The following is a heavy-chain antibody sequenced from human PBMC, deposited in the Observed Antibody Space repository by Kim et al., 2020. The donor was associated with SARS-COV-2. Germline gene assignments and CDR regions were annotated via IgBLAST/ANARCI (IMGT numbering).Heavy chain of an antibody. CDR2: ISYDGSNK. D-gene: IGHD6-13*01. CDR3: AKDRERGGYSSSWYYFDY. CDR1: GFTFSSYG. J-gene: IGHJ4*02. V-gene: IGHV3-30*18. Sequence: GGSLRLSCAASGFTFSSYGMHWVRQAPGKGLEWVAVISYDGSNKYYADSVKGRFTISRDNSKNTLYLQMNSLRAEDTAVYYCAKDRERGGYSSSWYYFDYWGQGTLVTVSS.